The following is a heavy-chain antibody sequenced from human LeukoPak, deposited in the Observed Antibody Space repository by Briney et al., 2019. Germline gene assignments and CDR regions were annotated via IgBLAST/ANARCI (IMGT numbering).Heavy chain of an antibody. CDR3: ARPYYYDSRIDP. CDR2: MYYSGST. Sequence: ASQTLSLTCTVSGGSITSGDYYWSWIRQPPGKGLEWIAYMYYSGSTYYNPSLKSRVTMSADTSKNQLSLKLSSVTAADTAVYYCARPYYYDSRIDPWGQGILVTVSS. D-gene: IGHD3-22*01. J-gene: IGHJ5*02. CDR1: GGSITSGDYY. V-gene: IGHV4-30-4*01.